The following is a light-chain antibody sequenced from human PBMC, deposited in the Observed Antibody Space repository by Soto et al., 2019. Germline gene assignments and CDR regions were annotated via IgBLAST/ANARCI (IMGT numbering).Light chain of an antibody. CDR1: SSNIGAGYD. J-gene: IGLJ2*01. Sequence: QSVLTPPPSVSVAPGQRVTISCTGSSSNIGAGYDVHWYQQLPGTAPKLLIYGNSTRPSGVPDRFSGSKSGTSASLAITGRQAEDEADYYCQSYDSSLSGPVVFGGGTKLTVL. CDR2: GNS. CDR3: QSYDSSLSGPVV. V-gene: IGLV1-40*01.